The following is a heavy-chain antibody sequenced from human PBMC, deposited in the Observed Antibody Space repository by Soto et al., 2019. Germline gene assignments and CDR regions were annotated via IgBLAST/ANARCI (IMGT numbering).Heavy chain of an antibody. CDR2: TTDSGITT. J-gene: IGHJ4*02. CDR3: AKDWDIVVVTDIRSYFDH. V-gene: IGHV3-23*01. D-gene: IGHD2-21*02. Sequence: GGSLRLSCAGFGFTFRNYAMNWVRQAPGKGLEWVSSTTDSGITTYYADSVKGRFTISRDNSKNTLYLQMNSLRAEDTAVYYCAKDWDIVVVTDIRSYFDHWSQGTLVTV. CDR1: GFTFRNYA.